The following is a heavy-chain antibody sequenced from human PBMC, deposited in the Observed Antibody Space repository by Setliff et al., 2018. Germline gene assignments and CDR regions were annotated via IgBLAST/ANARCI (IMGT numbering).Heavy chain of an antibody. V-gene: IGHV1-2*06. Sequence: ASVKVSCKASGYTFTGHYMYWVRQAPGQGLEWMGRINPSSGATIYAQKFQGRVTMTRDTSISTAYMELSRLRSDDTAVYYCARDTLGYGDYVGFDIWGQGTMVTVSS. D-gene: IGHD4-17*01. CDR3: ARDTLGYGDYVGFDI. J-gene: IGHJ3*02. CDR1: GYTFTGHY. CDR2: INPSSGAT.